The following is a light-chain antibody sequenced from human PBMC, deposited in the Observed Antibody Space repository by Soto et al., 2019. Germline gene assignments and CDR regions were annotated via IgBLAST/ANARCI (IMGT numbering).Light chain of an antibody. V-gene: IGKV3-20*01. CDR1: HSVSSTY. J-gene: IGKJ2*01. Sequence: EIVLTQSPGTLSLSPGERATLSCRASHSVSSTYFAWYQQKPGQAPRLLIYAASSRETGIPDTFSGSGSGTDFTLTISRLETEDFAVYYCQQYDSSPYTFGQGTKLEIK. CDR3: QQYDSSPYT. CDR2: AAS.